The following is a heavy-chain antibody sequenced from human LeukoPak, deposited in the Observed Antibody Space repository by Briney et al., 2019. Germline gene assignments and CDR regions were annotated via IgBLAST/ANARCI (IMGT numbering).Heavy chain of an antibody. Sequence: PSETLSLTCSVSGGSISSYYWGWIRQPPGKGLEWIGYIYYSGSTNYNPSLKSRVTISVDTSKNQFSLKLSSVTAADTAVYYCARVLWFRSNQYYFDYWGQGTLVTVSS. CDR3: ARVLWFRSNQYYFDY. CDR1: GGSISSYY. D-gene: IGHD3-10*01. J-gene: IGHJ4*02. V-gene: IGHV4-59*01. CDR2: IYYSGST.